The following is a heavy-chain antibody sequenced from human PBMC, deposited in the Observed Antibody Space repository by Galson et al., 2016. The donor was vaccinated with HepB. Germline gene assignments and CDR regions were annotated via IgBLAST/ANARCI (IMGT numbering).Heavy chain of an antibody. CDR3: TTTYYFDSTGSFNYYGMDV. J-gene: IGHJ6*02. V-gene: IGHV3-15*01. CDR2: IKSKTDAGTI. Sequence: SLRLSCAASGFTFSYAWMTWVRQAPGTGLEWVGRIKSKTDAGTIDYAAPVRGRFTISRDDSRSTLFLQMNSLKTEDTGVYYCTTTYYFDSTGSFNYYGMDVWGQGTTVTVSS. CDR1: GFTFSYAW. D-gene: IGHD3-22*01.